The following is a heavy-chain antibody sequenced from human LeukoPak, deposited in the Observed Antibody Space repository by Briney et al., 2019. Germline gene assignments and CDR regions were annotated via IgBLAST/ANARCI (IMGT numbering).Heavy chain of an antibody. CDR2: IKSKTDGGTT. J-gene: IGHJ4*02. D-gene: IGHD1-26*01. CDR1: GFTFSNAW. Sequence: GGSLRLSCAASGFTFSNAWMSWVRQAPGKGLEWVGRIKSKTDGGTTDYAAPVKGRFTISRDDSKNTLYLQMNSLKTEDTAVYYCTTDPSTYSGSYYFDYWGQGTLVTVSS. V-gene: IGHV3-15*01. CDR3: TTDPSTYSGSYYFDY.